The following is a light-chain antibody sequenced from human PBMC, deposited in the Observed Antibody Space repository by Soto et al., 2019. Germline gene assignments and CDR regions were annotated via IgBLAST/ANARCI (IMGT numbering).Light chain of an antibody. CDR1: QSISSY. CDR3: QQSYNTPLA. CDR2: AAS. Sequence: DIQITQSPSSLSASVGDRVTITCRASQSISSYLNWYQQKPGKAPKLLIYAASSLQSGVPSRFSGSGSGTDFTLTISSLQPEDFATYYCQQSYNTPLAFGQGTKVDIK. V-gene: IGKV1-39*01. J-gene: IGKJ1*01.